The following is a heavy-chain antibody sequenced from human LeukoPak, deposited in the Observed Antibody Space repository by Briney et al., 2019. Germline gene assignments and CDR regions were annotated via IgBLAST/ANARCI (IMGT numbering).Heavy chain of an antibody. CDR1: GYTFTGYY. J-gene: IGHJ4*02. CDR3: ARSEAGGSYLPLDY. CDR2: INPSSGGT. D-gene: IGHD1-26*01. Sequence: ASVKVSCKVSGYTFTGYYLHWVRQAPGQGLEWMGRINPSSGGTNYAQKFQGRVTMTRDTSINTAYLDLSNLRSDDTAVYYCARSEAGGSYLPLDYWGQGTLVTVSS. V-gene: IGHV1-2*06.